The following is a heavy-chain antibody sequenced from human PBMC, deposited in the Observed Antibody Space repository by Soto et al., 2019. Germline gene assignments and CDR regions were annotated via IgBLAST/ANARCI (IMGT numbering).Heavy chain of an antibody. V-gene: IGHV3-23*01. D-gene: IGHD6-13*01. CDR3: AKGIAAAPRGSWFDP. Sequence: PGGSLRLSCAASGFTFSNAWMNWVRQAPGKGLEWVSDISGSGGSTYYADSVKGRFTISRDNSKNTLYLQMNSLRAEDTAVYYCAKGIAAAPRGSWFDPWGQGTLVTVSS. CDR2: ISGSGGST. CDR1: GFTFSNAW. J-gene: IGHJ5*02.